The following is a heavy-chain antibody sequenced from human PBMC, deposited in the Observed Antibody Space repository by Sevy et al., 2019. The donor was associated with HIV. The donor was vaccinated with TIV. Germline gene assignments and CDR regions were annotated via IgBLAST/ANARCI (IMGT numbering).Heavy chain of an antibody. CDR3: ARDRHWSRSSSWYRFDVYFDY. CDR2: IKQDGSEK. D-gene: IGHD6-13*01. CDR1: GFTFSSYW. J-gene: IGHJ4*02. V-gene: IGHV3-7*01. Sequence: GGSLRLSCAASGFTFSSYWMSWVRQAPGKGLEWVANIKQDGSEKYYVDSVKGRFTISRDKAKNSLYLQMNSLRAEDTAVYYCARDRHWSRSSSWYRFDVYFDYWGQGTLVTVSS.